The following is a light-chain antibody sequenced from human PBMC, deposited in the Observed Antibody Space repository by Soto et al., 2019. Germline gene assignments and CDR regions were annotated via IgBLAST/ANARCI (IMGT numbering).Light chain of an antibody. CDR2: DAS. CDR3: QHYSNWPRWT. Sequence: EIVLTQSPATLSASPGERATLSCRASQSVSGSLAWYQQKPGQAPRLLIYDASTRATAIPGRFSGSGSGTEYTLTISSLQSEDFAVYYCQHYSNWPRWTFGQGTKVEIK. J-gene: IGKJ1*01. CDR1: QSVSGS. V-gene: IGKV3-15*01.